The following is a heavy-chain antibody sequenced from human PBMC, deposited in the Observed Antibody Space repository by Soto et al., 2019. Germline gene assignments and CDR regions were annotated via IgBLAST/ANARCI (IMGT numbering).Heavy chain of an antibody. CDR2: IYYSGST. CDR1: GGSISSGGYY. CDR3: ARDGVGGGYGLDV. V-gene: IGHV4-31*03. J-gene: IGHJ6*02. D-gene: IGHD2-15*01. Sequence: PSETLSLTCTVSGGSISSGGYYWSWIRQPPGKGLEWIGYIYYSGSTYYNPSLKSRVTISVDTSKNQFSLKLSSVTAADTAVYYCARDGVGGGYGLDVWGQGTTVTVSS.